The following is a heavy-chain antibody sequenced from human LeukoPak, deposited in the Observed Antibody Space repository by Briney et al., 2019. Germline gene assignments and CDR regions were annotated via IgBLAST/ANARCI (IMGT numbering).Heavy chain of an antibody. D-gene: IGHD3-3*01. V-gene: IGHV1-69*05. Sequence: GASVKASCKASGGTFSSYAISWVRQAPGQGLEWMGGIIPIFGTANYAQKFQGRVTITTDESTSTAYMELSSLRSEDTAVYYCARTYYDFWSGHYRPNYFDYWGQGTLVTVSS. J-gene: IGHJ4*02. CDR1: GGTFSSYA. CDR2: IIPIFGTA. CDR3: ARTYYDFWSGHYRPNYFDY.